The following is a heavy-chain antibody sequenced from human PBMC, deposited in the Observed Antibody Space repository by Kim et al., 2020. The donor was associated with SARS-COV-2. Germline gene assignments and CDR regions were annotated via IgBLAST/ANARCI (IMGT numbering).Heavy chain of an antibody. V-gene: IGHV3-21*01. CDR2: ISSSSSYI. CDR3: AGGGSSGWYAQYYYYGMDV. J-gene: IGHJ6*02. D-gene: IGHD6-19*01. Sequence: GGSLRLSCAASGVTFSSYSMNWVRQAPGKGLEWVSSISSSSSYIYYADSVKGRFTISSDNAKNSLYLQMNSPRAEDTAVYYCAGGGSSGWYAQYYYYGMDVWGQGTTVTVSS. CDR1: GVTFSSYS.